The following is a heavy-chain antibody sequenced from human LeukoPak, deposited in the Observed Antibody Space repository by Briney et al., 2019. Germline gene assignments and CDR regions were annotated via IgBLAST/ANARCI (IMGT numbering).Heavy chain of an antibody. CDR2: IYYSGST. V-gene: IGHV4-61*01. Sequence: PSETLSLTCTVSGGSVSSGSYYWSWIRQPPGKGLEWIGYIYYSGSTNYNPSLKSRVTISVDTSKNQFSLKLSSVTAADTAVYYCARYRRDSSGWYEYDYWGQGTLVTVSS. CDR1: GGSVSSGSYY. CDR3: ARYRRDSSGWYEYDY. J-gene: IGHJ4*02. D-gene: IGHD6-19*01.